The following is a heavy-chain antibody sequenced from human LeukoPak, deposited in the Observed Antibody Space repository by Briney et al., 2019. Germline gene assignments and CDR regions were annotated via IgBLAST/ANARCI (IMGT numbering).Heavy chain of an antibody. D-gene: IGHD1-7*01. CDR1: GFTFNSYW. CDR3: AGRRNGNYGLGNY. J-gene: IGHJ4*02. Sequence: GGSLRLSCAASGFTFNSYWMHWVRQAPGKGLVWVSRISPDGSTAAYADSVKGRFTISREDARNTLYLQMNSWGAENTAGYYCAGRRNGNYGLGNYWGQGTLVTVSS. CDR2: ISPDGSTA. V-gene: IGHV3-74*01.